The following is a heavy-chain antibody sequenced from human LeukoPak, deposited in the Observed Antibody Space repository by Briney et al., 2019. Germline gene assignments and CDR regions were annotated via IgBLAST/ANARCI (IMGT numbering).Heavy chain of an antibody. Sequence: ASVKVSCKASGYSFTNYGFNWVRQAPGQGLEWLGWISAYNGHTIYGQKLQGKVTMTTDTSTSTAYMELRNLMSDDTAVYYCARDQQFGIAAVDSWFDPWGQGTLVTVSS. CDR2: ISAYNGHT. CDR1: GYSFTNYG. J-gene: IGHJ5*02. CDR3: ARDQQFGIAAVDSWFDP. D-gene: IGHD6-13*01. V-gene: IGHV1-18*01.